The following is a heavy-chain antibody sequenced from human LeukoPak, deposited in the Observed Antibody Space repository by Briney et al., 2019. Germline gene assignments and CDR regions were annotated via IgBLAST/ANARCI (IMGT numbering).Heavy chain of an antibody. Sequence: GGSLRLSCAASGFSFSSYGMSWVRQAPGKGLEWVSSISSTGGTTYYADSVKGRFTISRDNSKNTLYLQMNSLRAEDTAIYYCAKNGDRGAYCTGGTCYPYFYYYMDVWGKGTTVTI. D-gene: IGHD2-15*01. V-gene: IGHV3-23*01. CDR2: ISSTGGTT. CDR3: AKNGDRGAYCTGGTCYPYFYYYMDV. J-gene: IGHJ6*03. CDR1: GFSFSSYG.